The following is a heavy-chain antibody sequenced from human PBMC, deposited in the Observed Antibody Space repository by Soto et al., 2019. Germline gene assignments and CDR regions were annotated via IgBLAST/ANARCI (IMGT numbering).Heavy chain of an antibody. CDR1: GGSINSGGYY. D-gene: IGHD6-13*01. Sequence: QVQLRESGPGLVKPSQTLSLTCTVSGGSINSGGYYWNWIRQHPGKGLEWIGYMYYSGSTYYNPSLRIRVSISANTSENHFSLKLSSVTAAATAVYFCARGYRESGYSSSWVFDSWGQGTLVNVSS. CDR2: MYYSGST. J-gene: IGHJ4*02. CDR3: ARGYRESGYSSSWVFDS. V-gene: IGHV4-31*03.